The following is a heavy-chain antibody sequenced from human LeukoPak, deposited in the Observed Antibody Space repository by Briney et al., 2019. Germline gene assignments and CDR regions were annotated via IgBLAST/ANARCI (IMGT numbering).Heavy chain of an antibody. J-gene: IGHJ6*03. Sequence: GGSLRLSCAASGFTVSSNYMNWVRQAPGKGLEWVSVIYSGGSTNYADSVKGRFTISRDNSKNTLYLQMNSLRGEDTAVYHCARYWDEGEYHYYYMDVWGKGTTVTVSS. CDR3: ARYWDEGEYHYYYMDV. CDR2: IYSGGST. V-gene: IGHV3-53*01. CDR1: GFTVSSNY. D-gene: IGHD1-1*01.